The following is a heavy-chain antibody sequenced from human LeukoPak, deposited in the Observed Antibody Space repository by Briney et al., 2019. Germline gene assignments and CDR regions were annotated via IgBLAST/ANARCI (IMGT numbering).Heavy chain of an antibody. D-gene: IGHD1-1*01. CDR1: GYTFGDYA. V-gene: IGHV3-49*03. J-gene: IGHJ4*02. CDR2: IRSKAYGETA. Sequence: GGSLRLSCTASGYTFGDYAMSWIRQAPGKGLEWVGFIRSKAYGETADYAASVKGRFTISRDDSKAIAYLQMNSLKTEDTAVYHCTRDRGAYNLYDYWGQGTLVTVSS. CDR3: TRDRGAYNLYDY.